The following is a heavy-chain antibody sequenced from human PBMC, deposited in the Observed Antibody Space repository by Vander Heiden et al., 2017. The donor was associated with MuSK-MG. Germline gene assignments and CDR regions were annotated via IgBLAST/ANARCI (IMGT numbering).Heavy chain of an antibody. D-gene: IGHD4-17*01. V-gene: IGHV3-30*02. J-gene: IGHJ6*03. Sequence: QVQLVESGGGVVQPGGSLRLSCAASGFAFSSYGMHWVRQAPGKGLEWVAFIRYDGSNKYYADSVKGRFTISRDNSKNTLYLQMNSLRAEDTAVYYCAKDVLDYGDYGYYMDVWGKGTTVTVSS. CDR1: GFAFSSYG. CDR2: IRYDGSNK. CDR3: AKDVLDYGDYGYYMDV.